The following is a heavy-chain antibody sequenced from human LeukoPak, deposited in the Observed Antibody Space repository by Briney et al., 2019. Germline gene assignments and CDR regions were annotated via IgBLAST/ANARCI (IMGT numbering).Heavy chain of an antibody. CDR3: ARGRCDSSGNPWPHFDY. V-gene: IGHV1-46*01. CDR2: INPSGGST. Sequence: ASVKVSCKASGYTFTGYYMHWVRQAPGQGLEWMGIINPSGGSTSYAQKFQGRVTMTRDTSTSTVYMELSSLRSEDTAVYYCARGRCDSSGNPWPHFDYWGQGTLVTVSS. CDR1: GYTFTGYY. D-gene: IGHD3-22*01. J-gene: IGHJ4*02.